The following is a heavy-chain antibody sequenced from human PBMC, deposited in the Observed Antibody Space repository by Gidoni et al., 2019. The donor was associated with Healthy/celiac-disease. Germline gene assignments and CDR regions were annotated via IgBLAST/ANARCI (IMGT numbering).Heavy chain of an antibody. J-gene: IGHJ2*01. Sequence: QVQLQESGPGLVKPSATLSLTCTVSGGPISSYYWSWIRQPPGKGLEWIGYIYYSGSTNYNPSLKSRVTISVDTSKNQFSLKLSSVTAADTAVYYCARDKIAAAGRPVYFDLWGRGTLVTVSS. CDR2: IYYSGST. CDR3: ARDKIAAAGRPVYFDL. D-gene: IGHD6-13*01. V-gene: IGHV4-59*01. CDR1: GGPISSYY.